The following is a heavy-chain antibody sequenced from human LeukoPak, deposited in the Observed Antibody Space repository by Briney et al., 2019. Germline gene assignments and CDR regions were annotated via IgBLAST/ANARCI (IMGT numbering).Heavy chain of an antibody. D-gene: IGHD6-19*01. J-gene: IGHJ4*02. CDR2: ISSSSSYI. V-gene: IGHV3-21*01. Sequence: GGSLRLSCAASGFTFSSYSMNWVRQAPGKGLEWVSSISSSSSYIYYADSVKGRFTISRDNAKNSLYLQMNSLRAEDTAVYYCAGYSSGWAPFDYWGQGTLVTVSA. CDR1: GFTFSSYS. CDR3: AGYSSGWAPFDY.